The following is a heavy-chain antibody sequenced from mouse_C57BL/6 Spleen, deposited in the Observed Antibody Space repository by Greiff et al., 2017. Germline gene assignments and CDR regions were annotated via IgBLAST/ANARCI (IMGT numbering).Heavy chain of an antibody. CDR1: GYTFTSYW. CDR2: IHPNSGST. Sequence: QVQLQQPGAELVKPGASVKLSCKASGYTFTSYWMHWVKQRPGQGLEWIGMIHPNSGSTNYNEKFKSKATLTVDKSSSTAYMQLSSLTSEDSAVYYCARVLTGTPGFAYWGQGTLVTVSA. V-gene: IGHV1-64*01. D-gene: IGHD4-1*01. CDR3: ARVLTGTPGFAY. J-gene: IGHJ3*01.